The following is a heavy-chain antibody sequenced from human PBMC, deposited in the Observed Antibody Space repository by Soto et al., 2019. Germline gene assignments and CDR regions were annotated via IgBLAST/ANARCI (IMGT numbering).Heavy chain of an antibody. D-gene: IGHD4-17*01. CDR2: ISAYNGNT. CDR3: ARVRDGDYKNYYYYMDV. CDR1: GYTFTSYG. V-gene: IGHV1-18*01. J-gene: IGHJ6*03. Sequence: QVQLVQSGAEVKKPGASVKVSCKASGYTFTSYGISWVRQAPGQGLEWMGWISAYNGNTNYAQKLQGRVTMTTDTSTSTAYMELRSLRSDDTAVYYCARVRDGDYKNYYYYMDVWGKGTTVTVSS.